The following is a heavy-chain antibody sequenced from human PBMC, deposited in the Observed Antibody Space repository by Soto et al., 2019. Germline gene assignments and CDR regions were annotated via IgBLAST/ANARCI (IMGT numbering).Heavy chain of an antibody. Sequence: ASVKVSCKASGYTFTSYDINWVRQATGQGLEWMGWMNPNSGNTGYAQKFQGRVTMTRNTSISTAYMELSSLRSEDTAVYYCARASGFGELFYYYYGMDVWGQGTTVTVSS. J-gene: IGHJ6*02. CDR2: MNPNSGNT. V-gene: IGHV1-8*01. CDR3: ARASGFGELFYYYYGMDV. D-gene: IGHD3-10*01. CDR1: GYTFTSYD.